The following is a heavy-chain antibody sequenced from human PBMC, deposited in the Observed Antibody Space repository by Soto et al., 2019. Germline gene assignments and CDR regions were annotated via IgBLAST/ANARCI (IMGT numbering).Heavy chain of an antibody. D-gene: IGHD6-13*01. CDR2: VNWNGGST. V-gene: IGHV3-20*04. J-gene: IGHJ4*02. Sequence: EVQLVESGGGVLRPGGSLRLSCAASGFTFDDYGMSWARQAPGKGLEWVSGVNWNGGSTGYADSVKGRFTISRDNAKTSLYLQMNSLRAEDTAFYYCVRGASWNFDYWGQGTLVTVSS. CDR3: VRGASWNFDY. CDR1: GFTFDDYG.